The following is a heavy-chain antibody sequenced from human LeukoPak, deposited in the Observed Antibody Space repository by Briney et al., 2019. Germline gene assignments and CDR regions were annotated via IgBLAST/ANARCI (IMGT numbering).Heavy chain of an antibody. CDR2: IYHSGST. J-gene: IGHJ4*02. CDR1: GYSISSGYY. D-gene: IGHD1-26*01. CDR3: ARESDSGNYYFDY. Sequence: PSETLSLTCTVSGYSISSGYYWGWIRQPPGKGLEWIGSIYHSGSTYYNPSLKSRVTISLDTSKNQFSLKLSSVTAADTAVYYCARESDSGNYYFDYWGQGTLVTVSS. V-gene: IGHV4-38-2*02.